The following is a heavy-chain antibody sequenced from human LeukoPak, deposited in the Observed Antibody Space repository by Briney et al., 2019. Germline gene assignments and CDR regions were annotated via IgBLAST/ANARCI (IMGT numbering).Heavy chain of an antibody. J-gene: IGHJ6*03. CDR2: IQPDGSEQ. CDR3: ARSKPSGPPPYYYYYYMDV. V-gene: IGHV3-7*03. Sequence: PGGSLRLSCAASGFTFDFSSSWMSWVRQAPGKGLEWVGNIQPDGSEQYPVDSVKGRFAISRDNSRKLLFLQMNSLRAEDTALYYCARSKPSGPPPYYYYYYMDVWGKGTTVTVSS. CDR1: GFTFDFSSSW.